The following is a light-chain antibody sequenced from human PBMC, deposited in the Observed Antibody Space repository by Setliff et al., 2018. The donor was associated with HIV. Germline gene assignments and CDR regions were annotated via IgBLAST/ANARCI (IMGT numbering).Light chain of an antibody. CDR3: HAYDGRLDGLHV. J-gene: IGLJ1*01. CDR2: DNN. V-gene: IGLV1-40*01. Sequence: QSVLTQPPSVSGAPGQRVTISCTGSSSDMGAGYDVHWYQHLPGAAPKLVIFDNNNRPSGVPDRFSGSKSGTSASLAITGLQAEDEADYYCHAYDGRLDGLHVFGTGTKVTVL. CDR1: SSDMGAGYD.